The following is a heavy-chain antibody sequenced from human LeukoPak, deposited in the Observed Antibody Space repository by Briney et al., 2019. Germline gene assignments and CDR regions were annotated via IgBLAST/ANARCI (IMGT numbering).Heavy chain of an antibody. V-gene: IGHV3-33*01. J-gene: IGHJ4*02. CDR3: ARGSGSYPLVSSIDY. CDR2: IWYDGSNK. Sequence: PGGSLRLSCAASGFTFSSYGMHWVRQAPGKGLEWVAVIWYDGSNKYYADSVKGRFTISRDNSKNTLYLQMNSLRAEDTAVYYCARGSGSYPLVSSIDYWGQGTLVTVSS. D-gene: IGHD1-26*01. CDR1: GFTFSSYG.